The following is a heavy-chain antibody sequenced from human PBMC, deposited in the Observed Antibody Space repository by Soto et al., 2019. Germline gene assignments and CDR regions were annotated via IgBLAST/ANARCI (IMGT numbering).Heavy chain of an antibody. Sequence: ASVKVSCKASGYTFTSYAMHWVRQAPGQRLEWMGWINAGNGNTKYSQKFQGRVTITRDTSASTAYMELSSLRSEDSALYHCARGGIYFFVSGMCVWGQGTTVTVSS. CDR1: GYTFTSYA. CDR3: ARGGIYFFVSGMCV. J-gene: IGHJ6*02. CDR2: INAGNGNT. D-gene: IGHD1-26*01. V-gene: IGHV1-3*01.